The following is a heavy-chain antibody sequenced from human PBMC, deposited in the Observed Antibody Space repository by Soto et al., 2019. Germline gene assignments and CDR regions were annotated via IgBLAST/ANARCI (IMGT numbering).Heavy chain of an antibody. D-gene: IGHD1-1*01. J-gene: IGHJ3*02. Sequence: PSAPLSLTRPVSGGSNSSYCRSWIRQPRGKGLEWIGYIYYSGSTYYNPSLKRRVTISVDTSKNQFSLKLSSVTAADTAVYYCARERRGSDIWGQGTMV. V-gene: IGHV4-59*06. CDR2: IYYSGST. CDR3: ARERRGSDI. CDR1: GGSNSSYC.